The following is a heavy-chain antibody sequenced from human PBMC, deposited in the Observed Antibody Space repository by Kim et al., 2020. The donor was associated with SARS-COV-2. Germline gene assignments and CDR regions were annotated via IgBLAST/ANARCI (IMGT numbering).Heavy chain of an antibody. CDR3: ATDIPIVETTTGVD. Sequence: GGSLRLSCAASGFTFSSYAMSWVRHVPGKGLEWVCVVRGGGGITDYADSVKGRFTISRDNSKDTLHLQMNSLRVEDTAVYYCATDIPIVETTTGVD. V-gene: IGHV3-23*01. D-gene: IGHD1-26*01. J-gene: IGHJ4*01. CDR2: VRGGGGIT. CDR1: GFTFSSYA.